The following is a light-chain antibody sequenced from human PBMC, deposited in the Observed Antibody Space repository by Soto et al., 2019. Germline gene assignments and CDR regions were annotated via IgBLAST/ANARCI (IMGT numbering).Light chain of an antibody. CDR1: SSDGGGYNY. V-gene: IGLV2-8*01. J-gene: IGLJ3*02. Sequence: QSALTQPPSASGSPGQSITLSCTGSSSDGGGYNYVSWYQQYPGRAPKLMIYEVTKRPSGVPDRFSGSKSGNTASLTVSGLQAEDEADYYCSSYAASNNFYFVFGGGTQLTVL. CDR2: EVT. CDR3: SSYAASNNFYFV.